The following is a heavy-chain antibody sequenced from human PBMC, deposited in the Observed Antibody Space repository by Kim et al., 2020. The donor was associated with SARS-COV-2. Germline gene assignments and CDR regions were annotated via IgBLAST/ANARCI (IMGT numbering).Heavy chain of an antibody. J-gene: IGHJ4*02. CDR2: K. CDR3: VKDLLVAGFDY. Sequence: KYYADSVKGRFTSSRDNSENTLYLQMNSLRAEDTAVYYCVKDLLVAGFDYWGQGTLVTVSS. D-gene: IGHD6-19*01. V-gene: IGHV3-30*02.